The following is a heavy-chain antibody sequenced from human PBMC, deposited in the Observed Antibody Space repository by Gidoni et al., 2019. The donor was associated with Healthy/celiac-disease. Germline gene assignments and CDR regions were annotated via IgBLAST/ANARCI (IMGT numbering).Heavy chain of an antibody. CDR3: ASAVVVAATSFYYYYFGMDV. CDR1: GGSISSGSYY. V-gene: IGHV4-61*02. Sequence: QVQLQESGPGLVKPSQTLSLTCTVSGGSISSGSYYWGWIRQPAGKGLEWIGRIYTSGSTNYNPSLKSRVTISVDTSKNQFSLKLSSVPAADTAVYYCASAVVVAATSFYYYYFGMDVWGQETTVTVSS. J-gene: IGHJ6*02. D-gene: IGHD2-15*01. CDR2: IYTSGST.